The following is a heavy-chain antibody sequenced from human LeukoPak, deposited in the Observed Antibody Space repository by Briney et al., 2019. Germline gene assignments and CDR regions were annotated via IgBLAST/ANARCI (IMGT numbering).Heavy chain of an antibody. D-gene: IGHD2-2*02. CDR1: GFSFTGDW. V-gene: IGHV3-7*01. J-gene: IGHJ4*02. Sequence: GGSLRLSCAASGFSFTGDWMTWVRQAPGKGLEWVANIKQDGSEKYYVDSVKGRFTISRDNAKNSLYLQMNSLRAEDTAVYYCARGIPHDYWGQGTLVTVSS. CDR3: ARGIPHDY. CDR2: IKQDGSEK.